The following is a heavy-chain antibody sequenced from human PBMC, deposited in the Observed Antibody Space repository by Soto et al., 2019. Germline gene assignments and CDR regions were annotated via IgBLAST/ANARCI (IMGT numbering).Heavy chain of an antibody. J-gene: IGHJ5*02. V-gene: IGHV1-18*04. CDR3: ARGGTGGSQEWFDP. CDR1: GYTFTSYG. D-gene: IGHD3-10*01. CDR2: ISAYNGNT. Sequence: ASVKVSCNPSGYTFTSYGIICVRLAPGQGLEWMGWISAYNGNTNYAQKLQGRVTMTTDTSTSTAYMELSSLRSEDTAVYYCARGGTGGSQEWFDPWGQGPLVSVSS.